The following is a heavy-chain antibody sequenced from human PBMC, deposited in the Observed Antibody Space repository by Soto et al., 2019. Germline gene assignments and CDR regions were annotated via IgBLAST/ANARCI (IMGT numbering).Heavy chain of an antibody. CDR1: GGSFSGYY. CDR3: ARGPSKEGYYGMDV. J-gene: IGHJ6*02. V-gene: IGHV4-34*01. CDR2: INHSGST. D-gene: IGHD4-4*01. Sequence: QVQLQQWGAGLLKPSETLSLTCAVYGGSFSGYYWSWIRKPPGKGLEWIGEINHSGSTNYNPSLKSRGTISVDTSKNQFSLKLSSVTAADTAVYYCARGPSKEGYYGMDVWGQGTTVTVSS.